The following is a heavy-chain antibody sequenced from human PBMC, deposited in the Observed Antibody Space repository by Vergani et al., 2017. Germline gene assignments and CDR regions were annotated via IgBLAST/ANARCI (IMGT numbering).Heavy chain of an antibody. D-gene: IGHD1-26*01. CDR3: AAGRYSGSYGWFDP. CDR1: GFTFTSSA. Sequence: QMQLVQSGPEVKKPGTSVKVSCKASGFTFTSSAVQWVRQARGQRLEWIGWIVVGSGNTNYAQKFQERVTITRDMSKSTAYMELSSLRSEDTAVYYCAAGRYSGSYGWFDPWGQGTLVTVSS. V-gene: IGHV1-58*01. CDR2: IVVGSGNT. J-gene: IGHJ5*02.